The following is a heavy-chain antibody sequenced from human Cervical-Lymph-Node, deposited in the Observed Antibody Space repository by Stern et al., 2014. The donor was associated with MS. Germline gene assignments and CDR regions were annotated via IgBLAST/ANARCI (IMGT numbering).Heavy chain of an antibody. D-gene: IGHD6-19*01. CDR2: ISAHNGDT. CDR3: ARGSGGWYYFDY. V-gene: IGHV1-18*01. J-gene: IGHJ4*02. CDR1: GYTFTNYV. Sequence: VQLVQSGAEVKKPGASVKVSCKASGYTFTNYVITWVRQAPGQGLEWMGWISAHNGDTHLAQKFQGRVTMTTDTSTSTASMELTSLRSDDTAVYYCARGSGGWYYFDYWGQGTLVTVSS.